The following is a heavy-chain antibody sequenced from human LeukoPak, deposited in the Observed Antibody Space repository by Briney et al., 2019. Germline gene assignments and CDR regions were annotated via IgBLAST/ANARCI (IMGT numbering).Heavy chain of an antibody. CDR1: GASISGSGYY. Sequence: LSLTCTVSGASISGSGYYWGWIRQAPGKGLEWVSYISSSSSTIYYADSVKGRFTISRDNAKNSLYLQMNSLRAEDTAVYYCASYSGYDQFDYWGQGTLVTVSS. J-gene: IGHJ4*02. D-gene: IGHD5-12*01. V-gene: IGHV3-11*04. CDR2: ISSSSSTI. CDR3: ASYSGYDQFDY.